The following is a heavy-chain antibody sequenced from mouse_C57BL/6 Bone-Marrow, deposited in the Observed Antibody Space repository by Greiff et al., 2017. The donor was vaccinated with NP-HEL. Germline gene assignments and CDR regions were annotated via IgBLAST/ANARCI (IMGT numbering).Heavy chain of an antibody. Sequence: ESGPGLVKPSQSLSLTCSVTGYSITSGYYWNWIRQFPGNKLEWMGYISYDGSNNYNPSLKNRISITRDTSKNQFFLKLNSVTTEDTATYYCARDRDYYGSSRYFDVWGTGTTVTVSS. CDR2: ISYDGSN. D-gene: IGHD1-1*01. CDR3: ARDRDYYGSSRYFDV. CDR1: GYSITSGYY. J-gene: IGHJ1*03. V-gene: IGHV3-6*01.